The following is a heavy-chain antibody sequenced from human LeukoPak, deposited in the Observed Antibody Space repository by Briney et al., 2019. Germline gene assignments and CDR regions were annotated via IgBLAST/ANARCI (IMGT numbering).Heavy chain of an antibody. Sequence: GGSLRLSCGASGFTFSNYWMSWVRQAPGKGLEGVANMNRDGSEKYYVESVKGRFTISSDNAKYSVFLQMNSLRAEDTAVYYCARGTDAFDIWGQGTVVTVSS. CDR3: ARGTDAFDI. CDR1: GFTFSNYW. V-gene: IGHV3-7*04. CDR2: MNRDGSEK. J-gene: IGHJ3*02.